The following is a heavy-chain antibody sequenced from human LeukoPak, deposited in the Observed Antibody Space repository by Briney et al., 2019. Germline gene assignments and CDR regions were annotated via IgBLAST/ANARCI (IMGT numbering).Heavy chain of an antibody. Sequence: PGGSLSLSCAGSGFTFSNTWMNWVRQAPGKGLEWVGRIQSKTGGGTTESAALVQGRFTISRDDSKTTLYLQMSSLKTEDTAVYYCATLTVRGVINIWGQGTLVTVSS. CDR2: IQSKTGGGTT. CDR3: ATLTVRGVINI. CDR1: GFTFSNTW. V-gene: IGHV3-15*01. D-gene: IGHD3-10*01. J-gene: IGHJ4*02.